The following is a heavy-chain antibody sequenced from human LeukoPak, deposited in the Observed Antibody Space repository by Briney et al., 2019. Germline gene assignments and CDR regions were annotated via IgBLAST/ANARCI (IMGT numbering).Heavy chain of an antibody. CDR1: GGSFSDYH. V-gene: IGHV4-34*01. CDR2: IIHSGRT. D-gene: IGHD2-2*01. CDR3: ARGHLVVVPAAQRAYSYMDV. Sequence: SETLSLTCAVYGGSFSDYHWNWIRQTPGKGLEWIGEIIHSGRTNYKSSHKSRVTISLDTSKNQFSLKLSSVTAADTAVYYCARGHLVVVPAAQRAYSYMDVWGNGTTVTVSS. J-gene: IGHJ6*03.